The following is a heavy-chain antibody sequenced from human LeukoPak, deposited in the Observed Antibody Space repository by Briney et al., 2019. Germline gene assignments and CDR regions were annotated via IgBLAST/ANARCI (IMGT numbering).Heavy chain of an antibody. D-gene: IGHD2-2*01. CDR2: IKSDGSDP. J-gene: IGHJ6*02. V-gene: IGHV3-74*01. CDR3: AKDRDPMPSRGMDV. CDR1: GFTFSSYW. Sequence: PGGSLRLSCAASGFTFSSYWMHWVRQGPGKGLVWVSRIKSDGSDPGYADSVKGRFIISRDNAKSTLYLQMNSLRAEDTAVYYCAKDRDPMPSRGMDVWGQGTTVAVSS.